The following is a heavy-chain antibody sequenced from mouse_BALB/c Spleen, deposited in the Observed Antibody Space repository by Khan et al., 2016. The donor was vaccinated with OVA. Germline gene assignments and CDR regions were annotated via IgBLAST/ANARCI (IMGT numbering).Heavy chain of an antibody. V-gene: IGHV1-18*01. Sequence: VQLKESGPELVKPGASVKISCKTSGYTFTEYTLHWVKQSHGKSLEWIGVINPKNGVTSYNQKFKGKATLTVDKSSRTAYMEFRSLTSEDSAAYYCARDAGRYWGQGTSVTVSS. CDR3: ARDAGRY. CDR1: GYTFTEYT. CDR2: INPKNGVT. D-gene: IGHD3-3*01. J-gene: IGHJ4*01.